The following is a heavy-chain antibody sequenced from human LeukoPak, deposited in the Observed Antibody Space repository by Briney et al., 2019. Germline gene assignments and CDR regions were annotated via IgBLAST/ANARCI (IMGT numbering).Heavy chain of an antibody. CDR2: IRYDGSNK. J-gene: IGHJ4*02. CDR3: ARDLNWGYYFDY. CDR1: GFTFSDYY. Sequence: GGSLRLSCAASGFTFSDYYMSWIRQAPGKGVEWVAFIRYDGSNKYYADSVEGRFTISRDNSKNTLYLQMNSLRAEDTAVYYCARDLNWGYYFDYWGQGTLVTVSS. D-gene: IGHD7-27*01. V-gene: IGHV3-30*02.